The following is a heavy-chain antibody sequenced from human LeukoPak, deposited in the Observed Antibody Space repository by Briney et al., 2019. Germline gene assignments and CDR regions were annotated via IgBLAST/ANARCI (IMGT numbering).Heavy chain of an antibody. CDR3: ATPRIDY. CDR2: ISFSGGST. J-gene: IGHJ4*02. V-gene: IGHV3-23*01. CDR1: GFTFSNYG. Sequence: GGSLRLSCAASGFTFSNYGMSWVRQAPGKGLEWVSTISFSGGSTFYTDSVKGRFTISRDNFKNTVFLQMNSLRVEDTAVYYCATPRIDYWGQGTLVSVSS. D-gene: IGHD1-14*01.